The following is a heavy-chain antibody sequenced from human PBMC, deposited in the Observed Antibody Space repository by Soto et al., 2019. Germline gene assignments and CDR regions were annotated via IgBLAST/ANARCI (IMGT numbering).Heavy chain of an antibody. J-gene: IGHJ4*02. V-gene: IGHV3-23*01. CDR2: ITAGGAST. D-gene: IGHD6-19*01. Sequence: GGSLRLSCAASGFHFDNYAMHWVRRAPGKGLEWVSGITAGGASTYYADSVKGRFTISRDDSRNTLFLQMNTLRAADTAVYYCAKAVAGTWEFDYWGQGALVTVSS. CDR1: GFHFDNYA. CDR3: AKAVAGTWEFDY.